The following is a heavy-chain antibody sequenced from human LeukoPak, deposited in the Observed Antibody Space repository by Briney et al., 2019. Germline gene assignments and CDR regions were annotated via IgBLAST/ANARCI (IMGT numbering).Heavy chain of an antibody. CDR2: ISGSGGST. D-gene: IGHD2-2*01. CDR3: AKDSPCSSTSCYGHNWFDP. CDR1: GFPFSSYD. Sequence: GGSLRLSCAASGFPFSSYDMRWVRQAPGKGLEWVSAISGSGGSTYYADSVKGRFTISRDNSKNTLYLQMNSLRAEDTAVYFWAKDSPCSSTSCYGHNWFDPWGQGTLVTVSS. J-gene: IGHJ5*02. V-gene: IGHV3-23*01.